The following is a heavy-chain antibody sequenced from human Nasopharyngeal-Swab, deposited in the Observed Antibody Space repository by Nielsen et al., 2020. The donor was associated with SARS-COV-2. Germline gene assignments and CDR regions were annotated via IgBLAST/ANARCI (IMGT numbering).Heavy chain of an antibody. Sequence: SETLSLTCAVYGGSFSGYYWSWIRQPPGKGLEWIGEINHSGSTNHNPSLKSRVTISVDTSKNQFSLKLSSVTAADTAVYYCARGLGATVTTGCDYWGQGTLVTVSS. CDR2: INHSGST. J-gene: IGHJ4*02. V-gene: IGHV4-34*01. CDR1: GGSFSGYY. CDR3: ARGLGATVTTGCDY. D-gene: IGHD4-17*01.